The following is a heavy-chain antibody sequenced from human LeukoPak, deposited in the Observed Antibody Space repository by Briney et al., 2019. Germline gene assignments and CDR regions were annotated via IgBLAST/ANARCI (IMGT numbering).Heavy chain of an antibody. CDR3: AKYLPVSGAYYFDY. CDR2: ISYDGSNK. J-gene: IGHJ4*02. CDR1: GFTVSSNY. Sequence: PGGSLRLSCAASGFTVSSNYMSWVRQAPGKGLEWVAVISYDGSNKYYADSVKGRFTISRDNSKNTLYLQMNSLRAEDTAVYYCAKYLPVSGAYYFDYWGQGTLVTVSS. V-gene: IGHV3-30*18. D-gene: IGHD2-15*01.